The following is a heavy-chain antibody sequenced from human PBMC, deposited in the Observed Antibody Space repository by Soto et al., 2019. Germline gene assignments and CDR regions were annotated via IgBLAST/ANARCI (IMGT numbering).Heavy chain of an antibody. V-gene: IGHV1-58*01. CDR3: ATPEAGIKSDD. Sequence: SAVQVTCTARVFTYTRSAVQWVRPARGHQIAWIGWIVVGSGNTNYAQKFQERVTITRDMSTSPAYMERTSRGSEDTAVSYCATPEAGIKSDDLGEGTAVT. D-gene: IGHD2-21*01. J-gene: IGHJ4*02. CDR1: VFTYTRSA. CDR2: IVVGSGNT.